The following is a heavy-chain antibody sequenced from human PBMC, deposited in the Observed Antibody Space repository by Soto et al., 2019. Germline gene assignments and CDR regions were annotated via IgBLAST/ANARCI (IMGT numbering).Heavy chain of an antibody. Sequence: QVQLRQSGPRLARPSGTLSLTCVVSGDSISSTHWWTWVRQTPGTGLEWIGEVYHTGSTKYNPSRXNXVXIXXDKSNNQFSLNLKSLTAADTAVYYCATLPPRIVVTILPIPSWGQGTQVTVSS. CDR3: ATLPPRIVVTILPIPS. D-gene: IGHD2-21*01. CDR2: VYHTGST. J-gene: IGHJ4*02. CDR1: GDSISSTHW. V-gene: IGHV4-4*02.